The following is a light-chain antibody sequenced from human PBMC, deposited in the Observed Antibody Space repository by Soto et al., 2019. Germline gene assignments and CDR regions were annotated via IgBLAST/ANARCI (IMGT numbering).Light chain of an antibody. Sequence: DIVMTQSPLSLPVTPGEPASISCRSSQSLLHLNGYTSLDWYLQKPGQSPQLLIYLGSNRASGVPDRLSGSGSGTDFTLKISRVEAEDVGVSYCMQALQTPWTFGQGTKVDI. CDR2: LGS. J-gene: IGKJ1*01. V-gene: IGKV2-28*01. CDR3: MQALQTPWT. CDR1: QSLLHLNGYTS.